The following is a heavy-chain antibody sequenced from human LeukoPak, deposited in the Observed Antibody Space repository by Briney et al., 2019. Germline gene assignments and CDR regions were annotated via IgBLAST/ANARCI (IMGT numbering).Heavy chain of an antibody. J-gene: IGHJ4*02. CDR3: AREGYCSSTSCYIDY. D-gene: IGHD2-2*02. Sequence: PGGSLRLSCAASGFTFSSYAMHWVRQAPGKGLEWVAVISYDGSNKYYADSVKGRFTISRDNSKNTLNLQMNSLRAEDTAVYYCAREGYCSSTSCYIDYWGQGTLVTVSS. CDR2: ISYDGSNK. V-gene: IGHV3-30*01. CDR1: GFTFSSYA.